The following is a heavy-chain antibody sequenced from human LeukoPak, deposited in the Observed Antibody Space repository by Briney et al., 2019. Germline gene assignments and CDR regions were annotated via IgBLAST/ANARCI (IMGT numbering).Heavy chain of an antibody. CDR1: GGSISSYY. Sequence: PSETLSLTCTVSGGSISSYYWSWIRQPPGKGLEWIGYIYYSGSTNYNPSLKSRVTISVDTSKNQFSLKLSSVTAADTAVYYCARHEGSDAYFVYWGQGTLVTVSS. CDR3: ARHEGSDAYFVY. J-gene: IGHJ4*02. CDR2: IYYSGST. D-gene: IGHD3-10*01. V-gene: IGHV4-59*08.